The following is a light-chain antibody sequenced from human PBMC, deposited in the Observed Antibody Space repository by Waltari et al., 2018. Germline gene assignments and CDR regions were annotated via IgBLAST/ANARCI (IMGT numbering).Light chain of an antibody. J-gene: IGLJ1*01. CDR3: SSYTSSSTYV. CDR1: SSDDGGCNY. Sequence: QSDLTQPASVSGSPGQSSTITCTGTSSDDGGCNYVSWYQQHPGKAPKLMIYDVSNRPSGVSNRFSGSKSGNTASLTISGLQAEDEADYYCSSYTSSSTYVFGTGTKVTVL. V-gene: IGLV2-14*01. CDR2: DVS.